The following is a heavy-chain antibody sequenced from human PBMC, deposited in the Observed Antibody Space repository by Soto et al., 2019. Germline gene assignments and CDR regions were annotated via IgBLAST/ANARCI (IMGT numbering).Heavy chain of an antibody. D-gene: IGHD2-15*01. J-gene: IGHJ4*02. V-gene: IGHV4-39*01. CDR1: GDSITNNNFY. Sequence: PSETLSLTCTVSGDSITNNNFYWGWVRQPPGKGLDWIGNIYYLGNTFYTPSLRSRVHISAETSKNQSSLNLTSVTAADTPVYYCARFVVPDTRNADFDFGSQGNLVTVSS. CDR3: ARFVVPDTRNADFDF. CDR2: IYYLGNT.